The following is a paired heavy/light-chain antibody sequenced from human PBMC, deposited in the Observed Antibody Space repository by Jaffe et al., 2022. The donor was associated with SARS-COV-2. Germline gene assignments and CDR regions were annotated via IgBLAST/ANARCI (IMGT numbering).Heavy chain of an antibody. J-gene: IGHJ4*02. CDR2: ISAHNHNT. CDR3: ARGRRSFTSGWPMVL. Sequence: QAQLVQSGAEVKKPGASVKVSCKASGYTFNIFGISWVRQAPGQGLEWMGWISAHNHNTHYARKFQGRVTMTTETSTSTAYMELRSLTSDDTAVYYCARGRRSFTSGWPMVLWGQGTLVSVSS. D-gene: IGHD6-19*01. CDR1: GYTFNIFG. V-gene: IGHV1-18*01.
Light chain of an antibody. V-gene: IGKV2-28*01. J-gene: IGKJ4*01. CDR3: MQTLETLALT. Sequence: DIVMTQSPLSLPVTPGEPASISCRSSQSLLHSNGYNYLDWYLQKPGQSPHLLIYLGSNRASGVPDRFNGSGSGTDFTLKISRVEAEDVGVYYCMQTLETLALTFGGGTKVEIK. CDR2: LGS. CDR1: QSLLHSNGYNY.